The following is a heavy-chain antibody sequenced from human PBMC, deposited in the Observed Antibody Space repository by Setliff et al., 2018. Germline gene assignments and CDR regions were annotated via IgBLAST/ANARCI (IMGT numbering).Heavy chain of an antibody. D-gene: IGHD3-10*01. Sequence: SETLSLTCTVYGGSFRDYYWGWIRQPPGKGLEWIGSIYHSGSTYYNPSLKGRVTLSVDTTKNQFSLKLTSMTAADTAVYFCARHLLVQGTYHFDYWGQGSPVTVSS. CDR1: GGSFRDYY. CDR3: ARHLLVQGTYHFDY. J-gene: IGHJ4*02. CDR2: IYHSGST. V-gene: IGHV4-34*01.